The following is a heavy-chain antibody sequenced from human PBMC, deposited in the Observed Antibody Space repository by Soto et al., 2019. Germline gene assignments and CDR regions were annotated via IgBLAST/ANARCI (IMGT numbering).Heavy chain of an antibody. CDR3: ARDSGGTTVAFGMDV. J-gene: IGHJ6*02. CDR2: IIPIFGTA. CDR1: GGTFSSYA. V-gene: IGHV1-69*01. Sequence: QVQLVQSGAEVKKPGSSVKVSCKASGGTFSSYAISWVRQAPGQGLEWMGGIIPIFGTANYAQMFQGRCTSTADESTSTAYRELSSLRSEDTAVYYCARDSGGTTVAFGMDVWGQGTTVTVSS. D-gene: IGHD4-17*01.